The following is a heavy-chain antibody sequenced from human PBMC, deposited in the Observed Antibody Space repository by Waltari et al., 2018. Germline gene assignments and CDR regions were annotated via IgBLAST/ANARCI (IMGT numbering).Heavy chain of an antibody. CDR2: IYHSGST. J-gene: IGHJ4*02. Sequence: QLQLQESGSGLVKPSQTLSPTSAVSGGSISSGGYSWRWIRQPPGKGLEWIGYIYHSGSTYYNPSLKSRVTISVDRSKNQFSLKLSSVTAADTAVYYCARDGETTAFDYWGQGTLVTVSS. V-gene: IGHV4-30-2*01. CDR1: GGSISSGGYS. D-gene: IGHD4-4*01. CDR3: ARDGETTAFDY.